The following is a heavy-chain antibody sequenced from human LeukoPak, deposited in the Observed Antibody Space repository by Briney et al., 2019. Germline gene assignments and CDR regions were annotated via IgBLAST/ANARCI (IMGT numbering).Heavy chain of an antibody. CDR3: ATRLPTDY. D-gene: IGHD5-12*01. CDR1: GGSFSDYS. CDR2: IDHSGST. Sequence: SETLSLTCAVYGGSFSDYSWSWIRRPPGKGLEWIGEIDHSGSTSYNPSLKSRLTISVDTSKKQFSLKLNSVTAADTAVYYCATRLPTDYWGKGTLVTVSS. V-gene: IGHV4-34*01. J-gene: IGHJ4*02.